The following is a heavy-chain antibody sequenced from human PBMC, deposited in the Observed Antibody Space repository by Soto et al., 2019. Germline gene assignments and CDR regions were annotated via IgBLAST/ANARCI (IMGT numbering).Heavy chain of an antibody. CDR2: INRHGDST. J-gene: IGHJ4*02. D-gene: IGHD4-17*01. CDR3: ESDHRWGYQYGDYGDS. V-gene: IGHV3-20*04. CDR1: GFGFDEYG. Sequence: EVYLVEAGGGVVRPGGSLRLSCAASGFGFDEYGMSWVRQGPGKGLEWVSTINRHGDSTAYADSVKGRFTISRDNAKNSLYMQMNGLRAEDTAFYYCESDHRWGYQYGDYGDSWGQGTLVTVSS.